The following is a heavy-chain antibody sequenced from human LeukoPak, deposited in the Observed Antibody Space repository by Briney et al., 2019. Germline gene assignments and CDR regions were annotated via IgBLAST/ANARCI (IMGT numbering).Heavy chain of an antibody. CDR1: GYSFNNYA. CDR3: ARDSMDYGNNAYFDY. Sequence: GASVKVSCKASGYSFNNYAITWVGQAPGQGVEGMGWISAYNGNTNYAKKVQGTVTMTTGTSTSTAYMELRSLRSDDTAVYSCARDSMDYGNNAYFDYWGQGTLVTVSS. D-gene: IGHD4/OR15-4a*01. CDR2: ISAYNGNT. V-gene: IGHV1-18*01. J-gene: IGHJ4*02.